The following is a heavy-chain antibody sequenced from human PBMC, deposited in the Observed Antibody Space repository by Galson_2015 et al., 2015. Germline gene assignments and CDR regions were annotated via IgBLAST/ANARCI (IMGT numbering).Heavy chain of an antibody. V-gene: IGHV3-33*08. D-gene: IGHD2-2*03. CDR1: GFTFSSYG. CDR2: IWFDGSNQ. Sequence: SLRLSCAASGFTFSSYGMHWVRQAPGKGLEWVAIIWFDGSNQYYADSVKGRFTISRDNSKNTLYLQMNSLRAEDTAVYYCVRAGYYSSTRCYGSPGDAFDVWGQGTVVTVSS. J-gene: IGHJ3*01. CDR3: VRAGYYSSTRCYGSPGDAFDV.